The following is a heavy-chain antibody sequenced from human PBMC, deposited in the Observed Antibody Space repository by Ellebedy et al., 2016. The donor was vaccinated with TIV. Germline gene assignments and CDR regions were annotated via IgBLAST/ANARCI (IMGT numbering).Heavy chain of an antibody. CDR2: ISGSDGST. Sequence: GESLKISCATSGFTFSNYAMSWVRQAPGKGLEWVSTISGSDGSTYYADSVKGRFTISRDNSKNTLYLQMNSLRAEDTALYYCAKDHRLRSVDGFGYWPLDYWGQGTLVTVSS. D-gene: IGHD3-22*01. CDR3: AKDHRLRSVDGFGYWPLDY. CDR1: GFTFSNYA. J-gene: IGHJ4*02. V-gene: IGHV3-23*01.